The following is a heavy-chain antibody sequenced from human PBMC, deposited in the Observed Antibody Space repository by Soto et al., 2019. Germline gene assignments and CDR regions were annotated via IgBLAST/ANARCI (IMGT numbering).Heavy chain of an antibody. CDR2: ISAYNGNT. V-gene: IGHV1-18*04. Sequence: ASVKVSCKASGYNFTDYHIHWVRQAPGQGLEWMGWISAYNGNTNYAQKLQGRVTMTTDTSTSTAYMELRSLRSDDTAVYYCARAASSGWYNYWGQGTLVTVSS. CDR1: GYNFTDYH. CDR3: ARAASSGWYNY. D-gene: IGHD6-19*01. J-gene: IGHJ4*02.